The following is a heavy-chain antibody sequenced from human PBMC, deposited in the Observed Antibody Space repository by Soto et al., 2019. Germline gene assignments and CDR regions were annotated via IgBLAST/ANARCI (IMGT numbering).Heavy chain of an antibody. D-gene: IGHD3-9*01. CDR2: INAGNGNT. J-gene: IGHJ6*02. Sequence: ASVKVSCKASGYTFTSYAMHWVRQAPGQRLEWMGWINAGNGNTKYSQKFQGRVTITRDTSASTTYMELSSLRSEDTAVYYCARDGRNYDILTGYPYYYYGMDVWGQGTTVTVSS. V-gene: IGHV1-3*01. CDR1: GYTFTSYA. CDR3: ARDGRNYDILTGYPYYYYGMDV.